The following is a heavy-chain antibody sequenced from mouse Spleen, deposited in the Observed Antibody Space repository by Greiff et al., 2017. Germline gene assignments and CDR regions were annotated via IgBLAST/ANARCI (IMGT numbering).Heavy chain of an antibody. D-gene: IGHD2-14*01. CDR1: GYAFSTYW. J-gene: IGHJ4*01. Sequence: QVQLKQSGAELVKPGASVKISCKTSGYAFSTYWVNWVKQRPGKGLEWIGQIFPGDGDTNYNGKFKDKATLTADKSSSTAYMQLSSLTSEDSAVYFCARDRYDHYYAMDYWGQGTSVSVSS. CDR3: ARDRYDHYYAMDY. V-gene: IGHV1-80*01. CDR2: IFPGDGDT.